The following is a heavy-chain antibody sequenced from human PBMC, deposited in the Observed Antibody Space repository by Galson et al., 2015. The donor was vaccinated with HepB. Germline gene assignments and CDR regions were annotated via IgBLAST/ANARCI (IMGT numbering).Heavy chain of an antibody. Sequence: SLRLSCAASGFMFGAYSMNWVRQTPGKGLEWLSSIDSTSAYLYYADSVMGRFTISRDNAKNSLYLQMHGLRAEDTAVYFCARAHEIHAQSYKYGYGMDVWGQGTPVTVSS. J-gene: IGHJ6*02. CDR1: GFMFGAYS. CDR2: IDSTSAYL. D-gene: IGHD3-10*01. V-gene: IGHV3-21*06. CDR3: ARAHEIHAQSYKYGYGMDV.